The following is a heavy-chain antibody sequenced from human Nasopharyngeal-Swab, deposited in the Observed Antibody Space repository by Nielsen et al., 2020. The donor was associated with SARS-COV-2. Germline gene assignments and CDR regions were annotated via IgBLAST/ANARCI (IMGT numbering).Heavy chain of an antibody. CDR2: IYSGGSST. D-gene: IGHD1-26*01. J-gene: IGHJ4*02. V-gene: IGHV3-23*03. CDR3: AKDQGSYYDY. CDR1: GFTFSSYA. Sequence: GESLKISCAASGFTFSSYAMNWVRQAPGKGLEWVSVIYSGGSSTYYADSVKGRFTISRDNSKNTLYLQMNSLRAEDTAVYYCAKDQGSYYDYWGQGTLVTVSS.